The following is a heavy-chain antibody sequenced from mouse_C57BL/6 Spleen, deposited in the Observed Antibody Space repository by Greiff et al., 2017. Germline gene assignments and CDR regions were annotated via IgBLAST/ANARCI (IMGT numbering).Heavy chain of an antibody. CDR1: GYTFTSYC. Sequence: QVQLQQPGTELVKPGASVKLSCKASGYTFTSYCMHWVKQRPGQGLEWIGIINPSDGGSNYNEKFKIKATLTVAKSSCTAYMQLSSLASEDSAVYYCAREGPYDLDYWGQGTTVTVSA. D-gene: IGHD2-3*01. J-gene: IGHJ2*01. CDR3: AREGPYDLDY. V-gene: IGHV1-53*01. CDR2: INPSDGGS.